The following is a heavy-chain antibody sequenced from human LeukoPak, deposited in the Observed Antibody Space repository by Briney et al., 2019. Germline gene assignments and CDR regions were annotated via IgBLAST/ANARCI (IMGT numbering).Heavy chain of an antibody. J-gene: IGHJ4*02. CDR2: ISAYNGNT. D-gene: IGHD3-22*01. CDR3: ARDITDRYYDSSGYPEPFDY. Sequence: ASVKVSCKASGYTFTSYGISWVRQAPGQGLEWMGWISAYNGNTNYAQKLQGRVTMTTDTSTSTAYMELRSLRSDDTAVYYCARDITDRYYDSSGYPEPFDYWGQGTLVTVSS. V-gene: IGHV1-18*01. CDR1: GYTFTSYG.